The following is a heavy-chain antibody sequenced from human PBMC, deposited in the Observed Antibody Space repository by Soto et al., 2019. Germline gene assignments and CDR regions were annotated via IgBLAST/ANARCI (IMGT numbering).Heavy chain of an antibody. CDR2: IIPIFGTA. V-gene: IGHV1-69*13. CDR1: GGTFSSYA. CDR3: ARGRYQLLYNYFDY. Sequence: GASVKGSCKASGGTFSSYAISWVRQAPGQGLEWMGGIIPIFGTANYAQKFQGRVTITADESTSTAYMELSSLRSEDTAVYYCARGRYQLLYNYFDYWGQGTLVTVSS. D-gene: IGHD2-2*02. J-gene: IGHJ4*02.